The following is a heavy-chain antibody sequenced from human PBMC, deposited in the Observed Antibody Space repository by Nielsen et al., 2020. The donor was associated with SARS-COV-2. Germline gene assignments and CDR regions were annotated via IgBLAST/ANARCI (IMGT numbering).Heavy chain of an antibody. CDR2: IWYDGSNK. J-gene: IGHJ4*02. CDR1: GFTFSSYG. D-gene: IGHD3-3*01. CDR3: AKRPASGVLRFLEWLAQPFDY. V-gene: IGHV3-33*06. Sequence: GGSLRLSCAASGFTFSSYGMHWVRQAPGKGLEWVAVIWYDGSNKYYADSVKGRFTISRDNSKNTLYLQMNSLRAEDTAVYYCAKRPASGVLRFLEWLAQPFDYWGQGTLVTVSS.